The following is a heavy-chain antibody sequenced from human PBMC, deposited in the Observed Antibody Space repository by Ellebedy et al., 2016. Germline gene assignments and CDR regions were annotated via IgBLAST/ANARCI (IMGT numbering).Heavy chain of an antibody. J-gene: IGHJ3*02. CDR3: AKSRHSAAYCGGACYYDDAFDM. D-gene: IGHD2-21*02. CDR2: ISGSSSIT. Sequence: GESLKISXAASGFSFSNYAMSWVRQAPGKGLEWVSGISGSSSITYFADSVKGRFTISRDKSKNALYLQMNNVRAEDTAVYYCAKSRHSAAYCGGACYYDDAFDMWGQGTMVTVSS. CDR1: GFSFSNYA. V-gene: IGHV3-23*01.